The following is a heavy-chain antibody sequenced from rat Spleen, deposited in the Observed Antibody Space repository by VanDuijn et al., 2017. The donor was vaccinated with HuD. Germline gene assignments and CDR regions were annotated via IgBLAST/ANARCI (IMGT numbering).Heavy chain of an antibody. V-gene: IGHV5S13*01. D-gene: IGHD1-11*01. Sequence: EEQLVESGVGVVQPGRSLKISCVLSGSTFSNYGMAWVRQGPTQGLEWIASISSGGDKIYYRDSVKGRFTISRDDAKNTQYLQMDSLRSEDTSTYYCTRHGGLRNWFAYWGQGTLVTVSS. CDR3: TRHGGLRNWFAY. CDR2: ISSGGDKI. J-gene: IGHJ3*01. CDR1: GSTFSNYG.